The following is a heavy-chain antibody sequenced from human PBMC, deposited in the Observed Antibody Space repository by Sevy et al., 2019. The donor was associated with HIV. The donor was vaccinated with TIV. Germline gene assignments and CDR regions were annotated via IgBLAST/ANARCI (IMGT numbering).Heavy chain of an antibody. V-gene: IGHV3-66*01. CDR1: GFTVSGNY. J-gene: IGHJ6*02. CDR3: ARDRYYDASGYYYYYYGMDV. CDR2: IDSGGSK. Sequence: GGSLRLSCEASGFTVSGNYMAWVRLAPGKGLEWVSLIDSGGSKYYAGSVKGRFTISRDNAKNTLYLQMNPRRAEDTAVYFCARDRYYDASGYYYYYYGMDVWGQGTTVTVSS. D-gene: IGHD3-22*01.